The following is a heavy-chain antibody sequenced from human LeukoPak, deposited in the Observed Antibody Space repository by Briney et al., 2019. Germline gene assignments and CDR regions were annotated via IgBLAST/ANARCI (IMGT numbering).Heavy chain of an antibody. D-gene: IGHD2-15*01. CDR1: GGSFSGYY. V-gene: IGHV4-34*01. Sequence: SETLSLTCAVYGGSFSGYYWSWIRQPPGKGLEWIREINHSGSTNYNPSLKSRVTISVDTSKNQFSLKLSSVTAADTAVYYCASQILGYCSGGSCYGNYWGQGTLVTVSS. CDR2: INHSGST. J-gene: IGHJ4*02. CDR3: ASQILGYCSGGSCYGNY.